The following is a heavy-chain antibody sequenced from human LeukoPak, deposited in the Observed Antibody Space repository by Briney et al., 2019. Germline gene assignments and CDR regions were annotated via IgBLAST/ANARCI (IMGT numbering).Heavy chain of an antibody. CDR1: GYTFTSYA. CDR3: ARSPSSSWENWFDP. V-gene: IGHV1-69*13. J-gene: IGHJ5*02. D-gene: IGHD6-13*01. CDR2: IIPIFGTA. Sequence: GASVKVSCKASGYTFTSYAISWVRQAPGQGLEWMGGIIPIFGTANYAQQFQGRVTITADESTSTAYMELSSLRSEDTAVYYCARSPSSSWENWFDPWGQGTLVTVSS.